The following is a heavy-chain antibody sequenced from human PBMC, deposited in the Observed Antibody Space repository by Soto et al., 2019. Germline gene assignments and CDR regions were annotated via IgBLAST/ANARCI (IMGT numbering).Heavy chain of an antibody. D-gene: IGHD1-26*01. J-gene: IGHJ4*02. V-gene: IGHV1-2*02. CDR3: ARYTGSNSLFDS. Sequence: ASVNVSCKASGYTFTGDYLHWVRQAPGQGLEWMAWINPKSCYTKSAQKFQARVTLTRDTSISTAYMEPRSLRSEDTAAYFCARYTGSNSLFDSWGQGTLVTVSS. CDR2: INPKSCYT. CDR1: GYTFTGDY.